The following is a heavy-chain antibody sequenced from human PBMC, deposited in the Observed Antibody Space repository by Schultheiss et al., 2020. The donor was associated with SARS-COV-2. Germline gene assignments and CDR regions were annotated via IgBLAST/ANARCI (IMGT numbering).Heavy chain of an antibody. CDR2: IYYSGST. CDR3: ARVSRGDYVWGSYHRFDY. CDR1: GGSFSGYY. V-gene: IGHV4-59*01. J-gene: IGHJ4*02. D-gene: IGHD3-16*02. Sequence: SETLSLTCAVYGGSFSGYYWGWIRQPPGKGLEWIGYIYYSGSTNYNPSLKSRVTISVDTSKNQFSLKLSSVTAADTAVYYCARVSRGDYVWGSYHRFDYWGQGTLVTVSS.